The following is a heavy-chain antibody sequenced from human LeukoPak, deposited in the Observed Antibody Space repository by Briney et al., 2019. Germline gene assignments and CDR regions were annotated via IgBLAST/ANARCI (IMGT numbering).Heavy chain of an antibody. CDR1: GFTFSSYS. V-gene: IGHV3-48*04. CDR3: ARDLGAISLPAIADY. D-gene: IGHD3-3*01. J-gene: IGHJ4*02. CDR2: ISSSSSTI. Sequence: GGSLRLSCAASGFTFSSYSMNWVRQAPGKGLEWVSYISSSSSTIYYADSVEGRFTISRDNAKNSLYLQMNSLRAEDTAVYYCARDLGAISLPAIADYWGQGTLVTVSS.